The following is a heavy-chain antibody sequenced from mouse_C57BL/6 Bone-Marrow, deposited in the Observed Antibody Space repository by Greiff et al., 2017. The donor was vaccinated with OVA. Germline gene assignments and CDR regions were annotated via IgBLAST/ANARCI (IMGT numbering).Heavy chain of an antibody. D-gene: IGHD1-2*01. CDR2: IDPEDGET. CDR3: ARSAYYGGAWFAY. CDR1: GFNIKDYY. J-gene: IGHJ3*01. Sequence: VQLQQSGAELVKPGASVKLSCTASGFNIKDYYMHWVKQRTEQGLEWIGRIDPEDGETKYAPKFPGKAPITADTSSNAAYLQRSSLTSEDAAVYYCARSAYYGGAWFAYWGQGTLVTVSA. V-gene: IGHV14-2*01.